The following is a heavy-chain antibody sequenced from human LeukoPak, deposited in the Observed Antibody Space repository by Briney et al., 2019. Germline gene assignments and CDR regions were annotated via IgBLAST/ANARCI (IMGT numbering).Heavy chain of an antibody. CDR3: ARDRSSTSHLGY. J-gene: IGHJ4*02. D-gene: IGHD2-2*01. CDR1: GFTFSSYS. Sequence: GGSLRLSCAASGFTFSSYSMNWVRQAPGKGLEWVSSISSSSSYIYYADSVKGRFTISRDNAKNSLYLQMNSLRAEDTAVYYCARDRSSTSHLGYWGQGTLVTVSS. V-gene: IGHV3-21*01. CDR2: ISSSSSYI.